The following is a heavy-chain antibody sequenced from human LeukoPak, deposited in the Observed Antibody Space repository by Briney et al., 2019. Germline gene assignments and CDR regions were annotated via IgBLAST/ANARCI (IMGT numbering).Heavy chain of an antibody. V-gene: IGHV3-33*01. CDR1: GFTFSSYG. CDR2: IWYDGSNK. J-gene: IGHJ4*02. D-gene: IGHD5-24*01. Sequence: PGGSLRLSCAASGFTFSSYGMHWVRQAPGKGLEWVAVIWYDGSNKYYADSVKGRFTISRDSSKNTLYLQMNSLRAEDTAVYYCARGERWLHLFDYWGQGTLVTVSS. CDR3: ARGERWLHLFDY.